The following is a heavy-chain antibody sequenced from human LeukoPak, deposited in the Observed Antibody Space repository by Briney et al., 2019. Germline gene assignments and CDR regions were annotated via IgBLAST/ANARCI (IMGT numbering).Heavy chain of an antibody. CDR1: GFTFSSYG. J-gene: IGHJ4*02. V-gene: IGHV3-23*01. Sequence: GGSLRLSCAASGFTFSSYGMTWVRQAPGKGLEWVSVISGSGGSTNYADSVKGRFTISRDNSKNTLYLQMNSLRAEDTAVYYCAKGDYDILTGYFYYFDYWGQGTLVTVSS. CDR2: ISGSGGST. D-gene: IGHD3-9*01. CDR3: AKGDYDILTGYFYYFDY.